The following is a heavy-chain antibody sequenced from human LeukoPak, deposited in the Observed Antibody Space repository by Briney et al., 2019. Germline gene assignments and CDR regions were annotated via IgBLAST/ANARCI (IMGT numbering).Heavy chain of an antibody. CDR1: GFTFSTYW. V-gene: IGHV3-30*03. Sequence: PGGSLRLSCAASGFTFSTYWMHWVRQAPGKGLEWVAVISYDGSNKYYADSVKGRFTISRDNSKNTLYLQMNSLRAEDTAVYYCARDGFTNTPQYPMGVVGYWGQGTLVTVSS. D-gene: IGHD2-21*01. J-gene: IGHJ4*02. CDR3: ARDGFTNTPQYPMGVVGY. CDR2: ISYDGSNK.